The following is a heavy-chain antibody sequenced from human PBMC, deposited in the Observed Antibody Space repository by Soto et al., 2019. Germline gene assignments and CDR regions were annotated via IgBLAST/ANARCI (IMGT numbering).Heavy chain of an antibody. J-gene: IGHJ4*02. D-gene: IGHD4-17*01. CDR2: ISDSGGSI. CDR3: ARSPSMTTVSLDY. CDR1: GFTFSTYA. Sequence: GGSLRLSCAASGFTFSTYAMSWVRQAPGKGLEWVSTISDSGGSIYYADSVKGRFTISRDNAKNTLYLQMNSLRAEDTAVYYCARSPSMTTVSLDYWGQGTLVTVSS. V-gene: IGHV3-23*01.